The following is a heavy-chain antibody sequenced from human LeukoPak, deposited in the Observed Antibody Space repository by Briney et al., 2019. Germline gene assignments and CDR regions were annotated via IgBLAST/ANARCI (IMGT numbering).Heavy chain of an antibody. CDR3: AREEKYTIFGVVIQDTNYYYGMDV. CDR1: GFTFSSYW. Sequence: GGSLRLSCAASGFTFSSYWMRWVRQAPGKGLVWVSRINSDGSSTSYADSVKGRFTISRDNAKNTLYLQMNSLRAEDTAVYYCAREEKYTIFGVVIQDTNYYYGMDVWGQGTTVTVSS. D-gene: IGHD3-3*01. V-gene: IGHV3-74*01. J-gene: IGHJ6*02. CDR2: INSDGSST.